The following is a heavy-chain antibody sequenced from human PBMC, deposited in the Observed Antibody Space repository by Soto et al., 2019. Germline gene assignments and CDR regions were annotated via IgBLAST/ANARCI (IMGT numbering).Heavy chain of an antibody. V-gene: IGHV3-21*01. CDR3: ASLRNIVVVAGYYMDV. CDR2: IRSSRSNI. J-gene: IGHJ6*03. Sequence: GSLRLSCVASEIIFSRYCMHWIRQAPGKGLEWVSFIRSSRSNIYYADSVKGRFTISRDNAKNSLYLQMNSLRAGDTAVYYCASLRNIVVVAGYYMDVWGKGTTVTVSS. CDR1: EIIFSRYC. D-gene: IGHD2-15*01.